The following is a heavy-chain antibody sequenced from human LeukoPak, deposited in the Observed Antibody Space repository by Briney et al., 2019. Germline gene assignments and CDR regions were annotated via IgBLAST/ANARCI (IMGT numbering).Heavy chain of an antibody. V-gene: IGHV3-33*01. CDR2: IWYDGSNK. CDR3: ARDLSYYGSGRHIDY. CDR1: GFTFSSYG. Sequence: QAGGSLRLSCAASGFTFSSYGMHWIRQAPGKGLKWVAVIWYDGSNKYYADSVKGRFTISRDNSKNTLYLQMNSLRAEDTAVYYCARDLSYYGSGRHIDYWGQGTLVTVSS. J-gene: IGHJ4*02. D-gene: IGHD3-10*01.